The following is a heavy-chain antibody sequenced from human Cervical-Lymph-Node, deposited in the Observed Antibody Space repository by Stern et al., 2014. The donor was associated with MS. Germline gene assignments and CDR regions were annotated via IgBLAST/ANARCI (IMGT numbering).Heavy chain of an antibody. Sequence: QLQLQESGPGLVKPSQTLSLTCTVSGGSISSGGYYWSWIRQHPGKGLEWIGYIYYSGSTYYNPSLKSLVTISVDTSKNQFSLKLSSVTAADTAVYYCARGPHDYGDYGSIWYFDLWGRGTLVTVSS. CDR1: GGSISSGGYY. CDR2: IYYSGST. CDR3: ARGPHDYGDYGSIWYFDL. J-gene: IGHJ2*01. V-gene: IGHV4-31*01. D-gene: IGHD4-17*01.